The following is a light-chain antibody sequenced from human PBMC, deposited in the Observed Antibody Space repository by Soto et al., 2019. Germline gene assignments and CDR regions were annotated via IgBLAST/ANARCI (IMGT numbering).Light chain of an antibody. CDR2: GAS. CDR1: QSVSSN. Sequence: EIVMTQSPATLSVSPGERATLSCWASQSVSSNLAWYQQRPGQGPRLLIYGASTRAIGIPAKFSGSGSGTEFTLTISSLQSEDSAVYYCQQYNDWPPITFGQGTRLEIK. CDR3: QQYNDWPPIT. V-gene: IGKV3-15*01. J-gene: IGKJ5*01.